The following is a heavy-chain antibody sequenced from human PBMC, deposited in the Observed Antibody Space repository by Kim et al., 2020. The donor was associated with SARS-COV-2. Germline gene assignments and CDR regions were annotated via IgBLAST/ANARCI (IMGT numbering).Heavy chain of an antibody. V-gene: IGHV3-21*01. CDR3: ARGAAADAFDI. J-gene: IGHJ3*02. D-gene: IGHD6-13*01. Sequence: YIYYADPIKGRFTISRDNAKNSLYLQMNSLRAEDTAVYYCARGAAADAFDIWGQGTVVTVSS. CDR2: YI.